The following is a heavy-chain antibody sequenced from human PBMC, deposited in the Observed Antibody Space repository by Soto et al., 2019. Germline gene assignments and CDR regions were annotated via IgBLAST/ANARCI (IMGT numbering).Heavy chain of an antibody. J-gene: IGHJ4*02. V-gene: IGHV1-18*04. Sequence: ASVKVSFKASGYTFTSYVISWVRQAPGQGLDCIGWISAYNGDTNYAQKLQGRVTMTTDTSTSTAYMELRSLRSDDTAVYYCARDPYSSGWLDYWGQGTLVTVSS. CDR2: ISAYNGDT. CDR1: GYTFTSYV. CDR3: ARDPYSSGWLDY. D-gene: IGHD6-19*01.